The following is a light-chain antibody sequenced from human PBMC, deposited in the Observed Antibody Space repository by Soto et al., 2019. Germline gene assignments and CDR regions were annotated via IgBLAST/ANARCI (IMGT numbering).Light chain of an antibody. J-gene: IGKJ4*01. CDR1: LSVNTA. V-gene: IGKV3-11*01. CDR2: EAS. CDR3: QQRGGWPLT. Sequence: EIVLTQSPATLSLSPGERATLSCRVSLSVNTALVWYRQKPGQAPRLLIYEASIRATGIPARFGASGSGTDFSLTISSLEPEDFAVYYCQQRGGWPLTFGGGTRVEI.